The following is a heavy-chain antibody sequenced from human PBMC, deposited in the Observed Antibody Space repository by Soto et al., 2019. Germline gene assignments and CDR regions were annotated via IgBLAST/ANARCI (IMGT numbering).Heavy chain of an antibody. Sequence: ASVKVSCKASGYSFTNYGITWVRQAPGQGFEWMGWVSANNGNTRYAQKLQGRVTMTTNTSISTAYMELSSLRSDDTAVYYCAILTEFTNWFDPWGQGTLVTVSS. D-gene: IGHD3-9*01. J-gene: IGHJ5*02. CDR3: AILTEFTNWFDP. CDR1: GYSFTNYG. CDR2: VSANNGNT. V-gene: IGHV1-18*01.